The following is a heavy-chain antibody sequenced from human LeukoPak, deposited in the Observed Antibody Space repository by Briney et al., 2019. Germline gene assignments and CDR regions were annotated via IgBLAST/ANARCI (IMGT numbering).Heavy chain of an antibody. Sequence: ASVKVSCTASGYTFTSYDINWVRQATGQGLEWMGWMNPNSGNTGYAQKFQGRVTMTRNTSISTAYMELSSLRSEDTAVYYCARGFSIVTMVRGVIGYWGQGTLVTVSS. CDR2: MNPNSGNT. CDR1: GYTFTSYD. V-gene: IGHV1-8*01. D-gene: IGHD3-10*01. CDR3: ARGFSIVTMVRGVIGY. J-gene: IGHJ4*02.